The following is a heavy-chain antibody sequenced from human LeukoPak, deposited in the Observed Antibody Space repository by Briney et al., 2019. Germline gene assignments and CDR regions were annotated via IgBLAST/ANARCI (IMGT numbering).Heavy chain of an antibody. D-gene: IGHD4-17*01. CDR3: ATPYGEVYGAFDI. J-gene: IGHJ3*02. CDR2: INHSGST. CDR1: GGSISSYY. Sequence: SETLSLTCTVSGGSISSYYWSWIRQPPGKGLEWIGEINHSGSTNYNPSLKSRVTISVDTSKNQFSLKLSSVTAADTAVYYCATPYGEVYGAFDIWGQGTMVTVSS. V-gene: IGHV4-34*01.